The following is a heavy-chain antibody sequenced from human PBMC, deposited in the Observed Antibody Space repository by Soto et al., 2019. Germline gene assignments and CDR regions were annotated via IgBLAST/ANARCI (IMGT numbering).Heavy chain of an antibody. V-gene: IGHV1-18*01. CDR3: ARDSRGGYYYTTKYYGMDV. Sequence: ASVTVSCKASGYTFTSYGISWVRQAPGQGLEWMGWISAYNGNTNYAQKLQGRVTMTTDTSTSTAYMELRSLRSDDTAVYYCARDSRGGYYYTTKYYGMDVWGQGTTVTVSS. D-gene: IGHD3-22*01. CDR2: ISAYNGNT. CDR1: GYTFTSYG. J-gene: IGHJ6*02.